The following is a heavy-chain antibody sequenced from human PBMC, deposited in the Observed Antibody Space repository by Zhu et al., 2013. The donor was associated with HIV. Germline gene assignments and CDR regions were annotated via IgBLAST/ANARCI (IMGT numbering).Heavy chain of an antibody. J-gene: IGHJ5*02. CDR3: ARLSAPRPDAPFSSGLFRAWFDP. CDR1: GGTFSSYA. V-gene: IGHV1-69*01. D-gene: IGHD3-22*01. Sequence: QVQLVQSGAEVKKPGSSVKVSCKASGGTFSSYAISWVRQAPGQGLEWMGGIIPIFGTANYAQKFQGRVTITADESTSTAYMELSSLRSEDTAVYYCARLSAPRPDAPFSSGLFRAWFDPWGQGTLVTVSS. CDR2: IIPIFGTA.